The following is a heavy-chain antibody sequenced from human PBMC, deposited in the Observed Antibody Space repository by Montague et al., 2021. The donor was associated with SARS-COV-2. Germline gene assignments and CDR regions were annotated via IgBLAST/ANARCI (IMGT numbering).Heavy chain of an antibody. CDR1: GDSVSGNNPA. Sequence: CAISGDSVSGNNPAWNWIRQSPSRGLEWLGRTYYGSSWNTDYAVSVKSRITISPDISKNQFSLHLNSVTPEDTAVYYCARGWNYAFDIWSQGTMVTVSS. CDR2: TYYGSSWNT. V-gene: IGHV6-1*01. J-gene: IGHJ3*02. CDR3: ARGWNYAFDI. D-gene: IGHD1-7*01.